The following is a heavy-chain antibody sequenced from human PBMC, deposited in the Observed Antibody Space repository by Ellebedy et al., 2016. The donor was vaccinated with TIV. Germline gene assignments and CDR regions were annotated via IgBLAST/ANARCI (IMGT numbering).Heavy chain of an antibody. CDR1: GFSFSSFV. D-gene: IGHD2-21*02. Sequence: GESLKISCAASGFSFSSFVMSWVRQAPGKGLEWVSAISDGGGSTYYADSVQGRFTISRDNSKNTLCLQMNSLRAEDTAVYYCAKVRASDGSLFDYWGQGSLVTVSS. CDR2: ISDGGGST. V-gene: IGHV3-23*01. CDR3: AKVRASDGSLFDY. J-gene: IGHJ4*02.